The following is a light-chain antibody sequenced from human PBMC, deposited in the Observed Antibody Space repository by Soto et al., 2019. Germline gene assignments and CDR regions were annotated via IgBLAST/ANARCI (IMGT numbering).Light chain of an antibody. Sequence: QSVLTQPASVSGSPGQSITISCTGTSSDVGAYNHVSWYQQHPGKVPKLVIYEVTKRPSGVPDRVSASKSGNTASLTVSGLRAEDEADYYCSSYAGSNNFVFGSGTKVTVL. CDR1: SSDVGAYNH. CDR3: SSYAGSNNFV. CDR2: EVT. J-gene: IGLJ1*01. V-gene: IGLV2-8*01.